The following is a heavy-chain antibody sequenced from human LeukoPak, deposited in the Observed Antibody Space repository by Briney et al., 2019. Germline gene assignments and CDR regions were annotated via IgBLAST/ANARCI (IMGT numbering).Heavy chain of an antibody. CDR3: ARRRSSTSDAVDI. J-gene: IGHJ3*02. CDR2: INPADSET. Sequence: GESLKISCKGSGYIFTHYWIGWVRQMPGKGLEWMGIINPADSETRYSPSFQGQVLISADKSISTAYLHWGSLKASDTAMYFCARRRSSTSDAVDIWGQGTMVTVS. V-gene: IGHV5-51*01. CDR1: GYIFTHYW.